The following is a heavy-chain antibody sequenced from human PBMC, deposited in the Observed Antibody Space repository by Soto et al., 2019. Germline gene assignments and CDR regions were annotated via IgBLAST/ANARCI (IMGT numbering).Heavy chain of an antibody. J-gene: IGHJ5*02. CDR1: GGSISRYY. CDR3: AGHQPVTTDNWFDP. CDR2: IFYSGST. D-gene: IGHD4-17*01. Sequence: SETLSLTCTVSGGSISRYYWSWIRQPPGKELEWIGYIFYSGSTNYNPSFKSRVTISVDTSKNQFSLKLSSVTAADTAVYYCAGHQPVTTDNWFDPWGQGTLVPVSS. V-gene: IGHV4-59*08.